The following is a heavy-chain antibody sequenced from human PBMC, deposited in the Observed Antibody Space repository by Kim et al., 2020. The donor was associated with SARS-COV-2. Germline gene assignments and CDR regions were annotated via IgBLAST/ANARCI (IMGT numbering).Heavy chain of an antibody. CDR1: GFTFSSYW. CDR3: ARDGWRFGELPYYYYGMDV. V-gene: IGHV3-7*01. D-gene: IGHD3-10*01. J-gene: IGHJ6*02. Sequence: GGSLRLSCAASGFTFSSYWMSWVRQAPGKGLEWVANITQDGSEKYYVDSVKGRFTISRDNAKNSLYLQMNSLRAEDTAVYYCARDGWRFGELPYYYYGMDVWGQGTTVTVSS. CDR2: ITQDGSEK.